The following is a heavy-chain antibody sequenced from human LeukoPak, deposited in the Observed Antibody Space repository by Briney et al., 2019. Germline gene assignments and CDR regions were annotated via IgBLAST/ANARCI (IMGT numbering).Heavy chain of an antibody. D-gene: IGHD1-14*01. CDR3: TRDEATTSRGPLPEY. CDR2: IDSSGSVI. V-gene: IGHV3-48*03. Sequence: GGSLRLSCAASGFTFSRYEMNWVRQAPGKGLEWISYIDSSGSVIYYVDSVKGRFTISRDNAKNSMFLQMNSLRAEDTAVYYCTRDEATTSRGPLPEYWGQGTLVTVSS. J-gene: IGHJ4*02. CDR1: GFTFSRYE.